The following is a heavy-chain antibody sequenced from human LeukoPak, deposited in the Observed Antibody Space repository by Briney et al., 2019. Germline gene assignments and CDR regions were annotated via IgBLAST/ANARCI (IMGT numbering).Heavy chain of an antibody. D-gene: IGHD3-10*01. CDR1: GFTVSSNY. Sequence: PGGSLRLSCAASGFTVSSNYMSWVRQAPGKGLEWVSVIYSGGSTYYADSVKGRFTISRDNSKNTLYLQMNSLRAEDTAVYYCAGFITMVRGRGFDYWGQGTLVTVSS. V-gene: IGHV3-66*01. J-gene: IGHJ4*02. CDR2: IYSGGST. CDR3: AGFITMVRGRGFDY.